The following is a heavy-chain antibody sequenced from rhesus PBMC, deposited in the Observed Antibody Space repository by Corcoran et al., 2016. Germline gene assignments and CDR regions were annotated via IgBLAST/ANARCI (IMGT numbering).Heavy chain of an antibody. CDR2: IYGSGSST. D-gene: IGHD5-42*01. CDR1: GGSISSSY. J-gene: IGHJ4*01. Sequence: QLQLQESGPGLVKPSETLSVTCAVSGGSISSSYWSWIRQAPGKGMEWIGNIYGSGSSTHDNPSLKSQVTLSVETAKNQLDLKLSSVTTADTAVYYCAIGDTAGTVLNYWGQGVLVTVSS. V-gene: IGHV4-169*02. CDR3: AIGDTAGTVLNY.